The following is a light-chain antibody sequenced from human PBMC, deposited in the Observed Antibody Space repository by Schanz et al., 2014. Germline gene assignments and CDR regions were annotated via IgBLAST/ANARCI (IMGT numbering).Light chain of an antibody. J-gene: IGLJ2*01. CDR1: SSDIGIYNY. CDR2: DAS. V-gene: IGLV2-14*01. Sequence: QSALTQPASVSGSPGQSITISCTGTSSDIGIYNYVSWYQQLPGKAPKLMIYDASNRPSGVSNRFSGSKSGNTASLTISGLQPEDEADYYCSSYTSSSTVVFGGGTKLTVL. CDR3: SSYTSSSTVV.